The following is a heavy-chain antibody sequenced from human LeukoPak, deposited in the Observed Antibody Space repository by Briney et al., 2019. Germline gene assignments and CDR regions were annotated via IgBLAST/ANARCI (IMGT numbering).Heavy chain of an antibody. V-gene: IGHV5-51*01. CDR3: ARRQGCSSSSCPPDY. Sequence: GESLKISCKDSEYSFTNYWIGWVRQMPGKGLEWMGIIRPDDSDTRYSPSFQGQVTISADKSTSTAYLQWSSLKASDTAMYYCARRQGCSSSSCPPDYWGQGTLVTVSP. CDR1: EYSFTNYW. D-gene: IGHD2-2*01. CDR2: IRPDDSDT. J-gene: IGHJ4*02.